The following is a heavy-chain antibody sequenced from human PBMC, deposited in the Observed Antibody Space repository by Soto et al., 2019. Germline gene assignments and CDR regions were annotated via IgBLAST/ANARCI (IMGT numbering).Heavy chain of an antibody. CDR3: ARGPYSSGWYYYYMDV. D-gene: IGHD6-19*01. CDR2: IIPILGIA. V-gene: IGHV1-69*02. Sequence: ASVKVSCKASGGTFSSYTISWVRQAPGQGLEWMGRIIPILGIANYAQKFQGRVTITADKSTSTAYMELSSLRSEDTAVYYCARGPYSSGWYYYYMDVWGKGTTVTVSS. J-gene: IGHJ6*03. CDR1: GGTFSSYT.